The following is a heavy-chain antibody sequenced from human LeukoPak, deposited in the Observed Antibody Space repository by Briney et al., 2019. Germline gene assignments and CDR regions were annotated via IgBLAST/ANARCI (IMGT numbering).Heavy chain of an antibody. D-gene: IGHD3-3*01. Sequence: GGSLRLSCAASGFTISSSWMSWCRRAPGGGRVGVANINIDGSEKHYMDSAKGRFTISRDNAQNTLYLQMNSLRAEDTAVYYCARNGPGITIFGVVYYYYYYMDVWGKGTTVTVSS. J-gene: IGHJ6*03. V-gene: IGHV3-7*01. CDR2: INIDGSEK. CDR1: GFTISSSW. CDR3: ARNGPGITIFGVVYYYYYYMDV.